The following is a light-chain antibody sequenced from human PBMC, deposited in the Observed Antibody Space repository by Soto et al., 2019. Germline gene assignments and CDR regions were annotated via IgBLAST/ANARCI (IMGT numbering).Light chain of an antibody. CDR3: QQYYSTPPYT. Sequence: DIVMTQSPDSLAVSLGERATINCKSSQSVLYRSNNKNYLAWYQQKPGQPPKRLIYWASTRESGVPERFSGSGSGTDFTLTITSLQAEDVAVYYCQQYYSTPPYTFGQGTKLEIK. CDR2: WAS. CDR1: QSVLYRSNNKNY. V-gene: IGKV4-1*01. J-gene: IGKJ2*01.